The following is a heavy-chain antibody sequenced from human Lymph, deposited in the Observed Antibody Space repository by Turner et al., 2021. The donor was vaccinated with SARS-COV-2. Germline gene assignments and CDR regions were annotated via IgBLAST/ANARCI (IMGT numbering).Heavy chain of an antibody. J-gene: IGHJ2*01. Sequence: LHLQDSRPGLARPSETLSLTCTVPGGSISSGSYYWGWIRQPPGRGLEWIGSLYYGWSSYYSPSLKNRVTIPVDTSKNQFSLKLSSVTAADTAVYDCARRRQWLVHWYFDLWGRGTLVTVSS. D-gene: IGHD6-19*01. CDR1: GGSISSGSYY. CDR2: LYYGWSS. V-gene: IGHV4-39*01. CDR3: ARRRQWLVHWYFDL.